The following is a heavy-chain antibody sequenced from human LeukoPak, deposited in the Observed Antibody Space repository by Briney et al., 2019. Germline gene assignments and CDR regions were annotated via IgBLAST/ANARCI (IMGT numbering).Heavy chain of an antibody. J-gene: IGHJ3*02. CDR3: ARDYDFWAGYHAFDM. Sequence: SETLSLTCAVSGSSISSGYYWGWIRQPPGKGLEWIGSISHSGSTYYNPSLKSRVTISVDTYKNQFSLKLSSVTAADTAVYYCARDYDFWAGYHAFDMWGQGTLVTVSS. V-gene: IGHV4-38-2*02. CDR2: ISHSGST. CDR1: GSSISSGYY. D-gene: IGHD3-3*01.